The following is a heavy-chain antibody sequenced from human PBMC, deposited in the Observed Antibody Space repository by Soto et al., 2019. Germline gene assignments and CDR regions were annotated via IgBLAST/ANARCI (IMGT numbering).Heavy chain of an antibody. V-gene: IGHV1-69*12. Sequence: QVQLVQSGAEVKKPGSSVKVSCKASGGTFSSYAISWVRQAPGQGLEWMGGIIPIFGTANNAQKFQGRVTIPADESTSTDFMGPSSLRSEGTAVYYCATEISDSSVYYADYWGQGTLVTVSS. CDR3: ATEISDSSVYYADY. D-gene: IGHD3-22*01. CDR2: IIPIFGTA. J-gene: IGHJ4*02. CDR1: GGTFSSYA.